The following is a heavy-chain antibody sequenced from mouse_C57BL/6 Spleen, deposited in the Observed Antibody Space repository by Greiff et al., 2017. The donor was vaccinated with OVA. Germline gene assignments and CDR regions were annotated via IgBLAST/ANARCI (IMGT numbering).Heavy chain of an antibody. CDR2: ISSGSSTI. CDR3: ARGGYDMGYYAMDY. CDR1: GFTFSDYG. Sequence: EVHLVESGGGLVKPGGSLKLSCAASGFTFSDYGMHWVRQAPEKGLEWVAYISSGSSTIYYADTVKGRFTISRDNAKNTLFLQMTSLRSEDTAMYYCARGGYDMGYYAMDYWGQGTSVTVSS. D-gene: IGHD2-2*01. V-gene: IGHV5-17*01. J-gene: IGHJ4*01.